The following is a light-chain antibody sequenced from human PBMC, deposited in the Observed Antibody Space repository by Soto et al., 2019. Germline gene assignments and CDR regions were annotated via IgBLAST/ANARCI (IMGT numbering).Light chain of an antibody. CDR2: EDN. CDR3: QSNDYYNRGV. J-gene: IGLJ3*02. Sequence: NFMLTQPHSVSESPGKTVTISCTGSGGSIASNYVQWYQQCPGSAPTTVIYEDNQRPSGVPDRFSGSIDSSSNSASLTISGLKTEDEADYYCQSNDYYNRGVFGGGTKVTVL. CDR1: GGSIASNY. V-gene: IGLV6-57*02.